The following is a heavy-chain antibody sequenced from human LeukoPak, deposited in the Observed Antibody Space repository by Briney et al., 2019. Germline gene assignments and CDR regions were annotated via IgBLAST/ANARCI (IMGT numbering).Heavy chain of an antibody. J-gene: IGHJ4*02. CDR2: IYPGDSDT. V-gene: IGHV5-51*01. Sequence: GESLKISCQGSGNSFTNYWIGWVRQMPGKGLEWMGIIYPGDSDTSYSPSFQGQVTISADRAISTAYLQWSSLKASDTAMYYCARLLSGYLSRYFDHWGQGTLVTVSS. D-gene: IGHD5-12*01. CDR1: GNSFTNYW. CDR3: ARLLSGYLSRYFDH.